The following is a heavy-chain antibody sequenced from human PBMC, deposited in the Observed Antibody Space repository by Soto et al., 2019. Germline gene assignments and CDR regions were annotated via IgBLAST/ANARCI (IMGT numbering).Heavy chain of an antibody. D-gene: IGHD2-2*01. Sequence: EVQLLESGGGLVRPGGSLRLSCAASAFTFSNYAMNWVRQAPGKGLEWVSVISGSGGSASYADSVQGRFTISRDNSKNTLYLQMNSLRAEDTALYYCAKPNLFCTSTSCYDLWGQGTLVTVSS. CDR1: AFTFSNYA. CDR2: ISGSGGSA. CDR3: AKPNLFCTSTSCYDL. V-gene: IGHV3-23*01. J-gene: IGHJ5*02.